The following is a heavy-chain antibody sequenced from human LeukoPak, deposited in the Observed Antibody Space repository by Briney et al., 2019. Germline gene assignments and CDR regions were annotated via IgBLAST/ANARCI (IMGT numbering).Heavy chain of an antibody. V-gene: IGHV1-2*06. Sequence: ASVKVSCKASGGTFSSYAISWVRQAPGQGLEWMGRINPNSGGTNYAQKFQGRVTMTRDTSISTAYMELSRLRSDDTAVYYCATDYGDYVGRNAFDIWGQGTMVTVSS. J-gene: IGHJ3*02. CDR1: GGTFSSYA. D-gene: IGHD4-17*01. CDR3: ATDYGDYVGRNAFDI. CDR2: INPNSGGT.